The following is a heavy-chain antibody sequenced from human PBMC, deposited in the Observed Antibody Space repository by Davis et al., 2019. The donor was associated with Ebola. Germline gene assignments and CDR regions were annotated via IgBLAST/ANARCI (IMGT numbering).Heavy chain of an antibody. CDR3: ARHIRDCSGGSCYSERDYYYGMDV. V-gene: IGHV5-51*01. CDR2: IYPGDSDT. CDR1: GYSFTSYW. Sequence: ESLKISCKGSGYSFTSYWIGWVRQMPGKGLEWMGIIYPGDSDTRYSPSFQGQVTISADKSISTAYLQWSSLKASDTAMYYCARHIRDCSGGSCYSERDYYYGMDVWGQGTTVTVSS. D-gene: IGHD2-15*01. J-gene: IGHJ6*02.